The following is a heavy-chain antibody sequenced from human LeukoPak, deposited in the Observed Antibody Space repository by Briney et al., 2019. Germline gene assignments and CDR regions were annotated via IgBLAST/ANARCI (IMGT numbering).Heavy chain of an antibody. D-gene: IGHD3-10*01. CDR3: ATILWRFGEPHFDY. Sequence: PPGGSLRLSCAASGFTFSSYGMHWVRQAPGKGLEWVAVISYDGSNKYYADSVKGRFTISRDNSKNTLYLQMNSLRAEDTAVYYCATILWRFGEPHFDYWGQGTLVTVSS. V-gene: IGHV3-30*03. CDR2: ISYDGSNK. J-gene: IGHJ4*02. CDR1: GFTFSSYG.